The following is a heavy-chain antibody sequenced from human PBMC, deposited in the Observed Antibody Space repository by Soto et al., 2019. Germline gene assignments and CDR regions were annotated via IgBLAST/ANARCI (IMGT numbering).Heavy chain of an antibody. V-gene: IGHV4-38-2*01. D-gene: IGHD3-3*01. Sequence: SETLSLTCAVSGYSISSGYYWGWIRQPPGKGLEWIGSIYHSGSTYYNPSLKSRVTISVDTSKNQFSLKLSSVTAADTAVYYCARARRLDYDFWTYFDYWGQGTLVTVSS. CDR2: IYHSGST. CDR3: ARARRLDYDFWTYFDY. CDR1: GYSISSGYY. J-gene: IGHJ4*02.